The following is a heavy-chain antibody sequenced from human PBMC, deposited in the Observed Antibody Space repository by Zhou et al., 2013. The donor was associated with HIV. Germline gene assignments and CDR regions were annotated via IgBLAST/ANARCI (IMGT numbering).Heavy chain of an antibody. J-gene: IGHJ6*03. Sequence: QVQLQESGPGLVKPSETLSLTCTVSGGSISSSGYYWGWIRQPPGKGLEWIGSIYYSGSTYYNPSLKSRVTISVDTSKNQFSLKLSSVTAADTAVYYCARGIVPPTMNWYHYLDVWGEGTTVTVSS. CDR1: GGSISSSGYY. CDR3: ARGIVPPTMNWYHYLDV. V-gene: IGHV4-39*07. CDR2: IYYSGST. D-gene: IGHD2-2*01.